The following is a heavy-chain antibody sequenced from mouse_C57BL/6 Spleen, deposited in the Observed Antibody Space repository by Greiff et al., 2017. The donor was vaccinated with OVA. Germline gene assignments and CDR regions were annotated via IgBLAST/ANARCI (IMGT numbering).Heavy chain of an antibody. CDR3: ARAEWGGLDYAMDY. CDR2: IDPSDSET. J-gene: IGHJ4*01. D-gene: IGHD3-1*01. CDR1: GYTFTSYW. V-gene: IGHV1-52*01. Sequence: QVQLQQPGAELVRPGSSVKLSCKASGYTFTSYWMHWVKQRPIQGLEWIGNIDPSDSETHYNQKFKDKATLTVDKSSSTAYMQLSSLTSEDSAVYYCARAEWGGLDYAMDYWGQGTSVTVSS.